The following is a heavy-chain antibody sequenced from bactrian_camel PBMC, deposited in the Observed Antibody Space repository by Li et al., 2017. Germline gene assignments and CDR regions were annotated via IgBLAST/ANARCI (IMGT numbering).Heavy chain of an antibody. CDR3: AATSSGWRLWGRCSQILSY. CDR1: VYTYNSRC. Sequence: QLVESGGGSVQAGGSLRLSCAGSVYTYNSRCMAWFRLAPGKEREGVASITISGSNTYYTYYADSVKGRFTISQDNAKSTVYLQMNFLKPEDTAVYHCAATSSGWRLWGRCSQILSYWTQGTQVTVS. CDR2: ITISGSNTYYT. J-gene: IGHJ4*01. V-gene: IGHV3S25*01. D-gene: IGHD5*01.